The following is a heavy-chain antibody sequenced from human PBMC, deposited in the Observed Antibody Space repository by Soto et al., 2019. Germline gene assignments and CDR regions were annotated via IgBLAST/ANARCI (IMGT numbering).Heavy chain of an antibody. Sequence: QVQLVQSGAEVKKPGASVKVSCKASGYTFTSYGFSWVRQAPGQGLEWMGWITTYNGNTNYAQKLQGRVTMTTDTSTSTAYMELRSLRSDDTAVYYCVVAAQPYYFDHWGQGTLVTVSS. CDR2: ITTYNGNT. CDR1: GYTFTSYG. CDR3: VVAAQPYYFDH. V-gene: IGHV1-18*01. J-gene: IGHJ4*02. D-gene: IGHD2-15*01.